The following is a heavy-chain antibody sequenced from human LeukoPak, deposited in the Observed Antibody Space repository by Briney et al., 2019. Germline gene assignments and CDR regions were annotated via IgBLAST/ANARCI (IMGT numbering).Heavy chain of an antibody. J-gene: IGHJ6*02. CDR1: GFTFDDYA. V-gene: IGHV3-43*02. Sequence: PGGSLRLSCAASGFTFDDYAMHWVRQAPGKGLEWVSLISGDGGSTYYADSVKGRFTISRDNSKNSLYLQMNSLRTEDTALYYCAKDLAHIVVVVAATVVDYYYYGMDVWGQGTTVTVSS. CDR3: AKDLAHIVVVVAATVVDYYYYGMDV. D-gene: IGHD2-15*01. CDR2: ISGDGGST.